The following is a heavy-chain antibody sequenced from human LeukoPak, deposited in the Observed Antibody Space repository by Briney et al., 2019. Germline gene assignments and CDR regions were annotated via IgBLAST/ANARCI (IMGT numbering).Heavy chain of an antibody. D-gene: IGHD6-13*01. V-gene: IGHV3-21*01. CDR3: ARALRIAAAPRD. CDR1: GFAFSSYS. J-gene: IGHJ4*02. CDR2: ISSSSSYI. Sequence: GGSLRLSCAASGFAFSSYSMNWVRQAPGKGLEWVSSISSSSSYIYYADSVKGRFTISRDNAKNSLYLQMNSLRAEDTAVYYCARALRIAAAPRDWGQGTLVTVSS.